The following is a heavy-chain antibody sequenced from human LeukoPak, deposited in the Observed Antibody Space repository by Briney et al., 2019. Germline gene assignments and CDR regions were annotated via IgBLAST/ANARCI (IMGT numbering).Heavy chain of an antibody. CDR1: GGSISSYY. V-gene: IGHV4-4*07. Sequence: PSETLSLTCTVSGGSISSYYWSWIRQPAGKGLEWIGHIYTTGSTNYNPSLKSRVTMSVDMSKNHFSLKLISVTAADTAVYYCARAGGNLAAFDIWGQGTMVTVSS. D-gene: IGHD4-23*01. J-gene: IGHJ3*02. CDR2: IYTTGST. CDR3: ARAGGNLAAFDI.